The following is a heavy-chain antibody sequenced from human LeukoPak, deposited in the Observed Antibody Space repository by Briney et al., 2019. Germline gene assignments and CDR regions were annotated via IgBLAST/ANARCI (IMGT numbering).Heavy chain of an antibody. V-gene: IGHV1-2*02. D-gene: IGHD5-12*01. CDR2: INPNSGGT. CDR3: TSANVDIVATTEIDY. CDR1: GYTFTGYY. Sequence: ASVKVSCKASGYTFTGYYMHWVRQAPGQGLEWMGWINPNSGGTNYAQKFQGRVTMTRDTSISTAYMELSRLRSDDPAVYYCTSANVDIVATTEIDYWGQGTLVTVSS. J-gene: IGHJ4*02.